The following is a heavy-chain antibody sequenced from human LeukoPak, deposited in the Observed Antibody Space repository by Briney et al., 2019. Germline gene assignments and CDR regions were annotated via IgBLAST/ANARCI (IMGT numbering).Heavy chain of an antibody. Sequence: GASVKVSCKASVYTFTVYYMHWVRQAPGQGGEGVGWINPNSGGTNYAQKFQGRVTMTSDTSISTAYMELSRLRSDDTAVYYCARDRAVVVVAAILSYWGQGTLVTVSS. D-gene: IGHD2-15*01. CDR1: VYTFTVYY. CDR3: ARDRAVVVVAAILSY. V-gene: IGHV1-2*02. CDR2: INPNSGGT. J-gene: IGHJ4*02.